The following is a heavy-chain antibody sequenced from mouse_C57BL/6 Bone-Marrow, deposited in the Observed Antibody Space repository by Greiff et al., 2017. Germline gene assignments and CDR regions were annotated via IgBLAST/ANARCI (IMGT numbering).Heavy chain of an antibody. CDR3: ARWSAFAY. CDR1: GFNFKNTY. CDR2: IDPANGNT. Sequence: VQLQQSVAELVRPGASVKLSCTASGFNFKNTYMHWVKQRPEQGLEWIGRIDPANGNTKYAPKFQGKATITADTSSNTAYLQLSSLTSEDTAIYDSARWSAFAYWGQGTRVTVSA. V-gene: IGHV14-3*01. J-gene: IGHJ3*01.